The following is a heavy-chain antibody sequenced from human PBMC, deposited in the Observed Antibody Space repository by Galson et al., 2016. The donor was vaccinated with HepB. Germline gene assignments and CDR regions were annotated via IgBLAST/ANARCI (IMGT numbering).Heavy chain of an antibody. V-gene: IGHV4-39*01. CDR2: IDYSGRT. J-gene: IGHJ3*01. Sequence: SETLSLTCTVSGGSVSSDSYHWGWIRQPPGKGLEWIGNIDYSGRTFFNPSLKSRISISLDTSKNQFSLNIRSVNAADTAVYYCARPTGNAYDVWGQGTLITVSS. CDR1: GGSVSSDSYH. CDR3: ARPTGNAYDV. D-gene: IGHD1-1*01.